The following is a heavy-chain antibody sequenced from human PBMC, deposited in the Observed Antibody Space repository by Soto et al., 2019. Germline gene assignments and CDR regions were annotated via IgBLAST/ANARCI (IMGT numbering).Heavy chain of an antibody. Sequence: GGSLRLSCAASGFTVSSNYMSWVRQAPGKGLEWVSVIYSGGSTYYADSVKGRFTISRDNSKNTLYLQMNSLRAEDTAVYYCARDRAYGDYEVDYWGQGTLVTVSS. CDR2: IYSGGST. CDR1: GFTVSSNY. V-gene: IGHV3-66*01. D-gene: IGHD4-17*01. CDR3: ARDRAYGDYEVDY. J-gene: IGHJ4*02.